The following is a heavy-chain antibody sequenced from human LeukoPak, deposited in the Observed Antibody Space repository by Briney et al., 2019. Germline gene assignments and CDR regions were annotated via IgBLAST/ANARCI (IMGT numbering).Heavy chain of an antibody. J-gene: IGHJ4*02. Sequence: ASVKVSCKASGYTFTGYYMHWVRQAPGQGLEWMGIINPSGGSTSYAQKFQGRVTMTRDMSTSTVYMELSSLRSEDTAVYYCAREGVVTLFPDYWGQGTLVTVSS. CDR1: GYTFTGYY. CDR2: INPSGGST. V-gene: IGHV1-46*01. CDR3: AREGVVTLFPDY. D-gene: IGHD4-23*01.